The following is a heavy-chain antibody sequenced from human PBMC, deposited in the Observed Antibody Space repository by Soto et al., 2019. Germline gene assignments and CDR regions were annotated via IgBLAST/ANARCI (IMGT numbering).Heavy chain of an antibody. CDR3: ARGSGWGNPYYMDV. J-gene: IGHJ6*03. D-gene: IGHD3-10*01. CDR2: IWYDGSNK. V-gene: IGHV3-33*01. Sequence: QVQLVESGGGVVQPGTSLRLSCAASGFTFSSYGMHWVRQAPGKGLEWVAVIWYDGSNKYYADSVKGRFTIARDNSKKTMYLQMNSLRAEDSAVYYWARGSGWGNPYYMDVWGKGTTVPVSS. CDR1: GFTFSSYG.